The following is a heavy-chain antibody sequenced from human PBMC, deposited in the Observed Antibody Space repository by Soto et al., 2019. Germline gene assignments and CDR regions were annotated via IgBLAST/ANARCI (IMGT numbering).Heavy chain of an antibody. CDR1: GVSCSSWS. D-gene: IGHD2-15*01. J-gene: IGHJ6*02. Sequence: GRPRRHSCAAGGVSCSSWSMNWVSQAPGKGLEWVSSISSSSSYISYADSVKGRFTISRDNAKNSLYLQMNSLRAEDTAVYYCATGRVVVAATAYYYYGTDAWGQGTPVTVPS. CDR2: ISSSSSYI. V-gene: IGHV3-21*01. CDR3: ATGRVVVAATAYYYYGTDA.